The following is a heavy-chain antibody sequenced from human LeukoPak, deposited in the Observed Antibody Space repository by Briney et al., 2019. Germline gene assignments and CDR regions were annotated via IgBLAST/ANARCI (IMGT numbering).Heavy chain of an antibody. CDR2: ICANDGNT. CDR1: GFTFADYG. Sequence: PGGSLRLSCSASGFTFADYGMHWVRQAPGKGLEWVSVICANDGNTYYADAVKGRFTISRDNSKDTLYLQMDSLRAEDTAVYYCAKGSGSSCYSPCDYWGQGILVTVSS. CDR3: AKGSGSSCYSPCDY. V-gene: IGHV3-23*01. D-gene: IGHD2-15*01. J-gene: IGHJ4*02.